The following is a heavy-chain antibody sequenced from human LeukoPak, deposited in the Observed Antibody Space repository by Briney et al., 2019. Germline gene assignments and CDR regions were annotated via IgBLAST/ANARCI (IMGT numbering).Heavy chain of an antibody. CDR1: GGSFSGYY. V-gene: IGHV4-34*01. CDR3: ARGCQPRTGYSYGLRRYYYYYMDV. CDR2: INHSGST. D-gene: IGHD5-18*01. Sequence: PSETLSLTCAVYGGSFSGYYWSWIRQPPGKGLEWIGEINHSGSTNYNPSLKSRVTISVDTSKNQFSLKLSSVTAADTAVYYCARGCQPRTGYSYGLRRYYYYYMDVWGKGTTVTISS. J-gene: IGHJ6*03.